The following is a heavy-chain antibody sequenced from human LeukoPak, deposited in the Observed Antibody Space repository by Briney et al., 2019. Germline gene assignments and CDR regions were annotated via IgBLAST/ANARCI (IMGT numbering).Heavy chain of an antibody. Sequence: GGSLRLSCAASGFTFSSYAMHWVRQAPGKGLEWVAVISYDGSNKYYADSVKGRFTISRDNSKNTLYLQMNSLRAEDTAVYYCARSGSSSGWFPDDYWGQGTLVTISS. CDR2: ISYDGSNK. J-gene: IGHJ4*02. CDR1: GFTFSSYA. V-gene: IGHV3-30*04. D-gene: IGHD6-19*01. CDR3: ARSGSSSGWFPDDY.